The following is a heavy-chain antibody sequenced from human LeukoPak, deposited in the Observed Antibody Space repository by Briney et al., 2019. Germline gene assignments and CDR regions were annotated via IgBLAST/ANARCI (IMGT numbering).Heavy chain of an antibody. Sequence: QPGRSLRLSCAASGFTFTNYAMHWVRQAPGKGLEWVALISYDGTDKYYANPVKGRFTISRDNSDNTLYLQVNSLRAEDTAVYYCARYAWSLGPAPGTPLFDYWGRGTLVTVSS. J-gene: IGHJ4*02. V-gene: IGHV3-30-3*01. CDR2: ISYDGTDK. CDR1: GFTFTNYA. CDR3: ARYAWSLGPAPGTPLFDY. D-gene: IGHD6-13*01.